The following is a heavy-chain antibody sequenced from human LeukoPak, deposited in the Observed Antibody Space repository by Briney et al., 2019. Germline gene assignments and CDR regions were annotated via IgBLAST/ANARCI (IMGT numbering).Heavy chain of an antibody. Sequence: GASVKVSCKASGGTFSSYAISWVRQAPGQGLEWMGGIIPIFGTANYAQKFQGRVTITADESTSTAYMELSSLRSEDTAVYYCARDGRAVTSRYYYYMDVWGKGTTVTVSS. V-gene: IGHV1-69*13. D-gene: IGHD4-11*01. CDR3: ARDGRAVTSRYYYYMDV. CDR1: GGTFSSYA. J-gene: IGHJ6*03. CDR2: IIPIFGTA.